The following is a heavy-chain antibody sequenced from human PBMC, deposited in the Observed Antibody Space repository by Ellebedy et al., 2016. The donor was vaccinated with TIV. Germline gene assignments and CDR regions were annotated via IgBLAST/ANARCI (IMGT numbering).Heavy chain of an antibody. J-gene: IGHJ4*02. V-gene: IGHV4-39*01. D-gene: IGHD2-21*02. CDR3: ARTDPWQPIDD. CDR1: GGSVSSTRYY. CDR2: VYYRGSP. Sequence: MPSETLSLTCSVSGGSVSSTRYYRAWISQPPGKGLEYTGSVYYRGSPYYNPSFKSRVTLSADTSKNQFSLNLRTVTAADTAVYYCARTDPWQPIDDWGQGILVSVSS.